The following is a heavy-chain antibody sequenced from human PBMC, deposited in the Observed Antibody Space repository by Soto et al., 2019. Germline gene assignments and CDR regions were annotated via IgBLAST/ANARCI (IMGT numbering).Heavy chain of an antibody. CDR3: ARVFPDGWVEPGVVRGYLDT. V-gene: IGHV1-69*01. CDR1: ADSFSSYG. CDR2: IIPIFGTT. J-gene: IGHJ4*02. D-gene: IGHD3-3*01. Sequence: QVQLVQSGAEVKEPGSAVKVSCKAPADSFSSYGISWVRQAPGQGLEWMGGIIPIFGTTNYAEKFQGRVKITADESTNTAYMELSRLRSEDTALYYCARVFPDGWVEPGVVRGYLDTWGRGTLVTVSS.